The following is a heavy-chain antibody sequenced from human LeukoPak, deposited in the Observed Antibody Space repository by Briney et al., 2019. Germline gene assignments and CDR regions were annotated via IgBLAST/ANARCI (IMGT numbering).Heavy chain of an antibody. Sequence: GGSLRLSCAVSGVTFSDSYMSWIRQAPGKGLEWVSYISGRSGSTNYADSVKGRFTISGDNAKNSLYLQMNSLRAEDTAVYYCARGVRGGAFDVWGLGTMVTVSS. CDR2: ISGRSGST. CDR1: GVTFSDSY. CDR3: ARGVRGGAFDV. J-gene: IGHJ3*01. V-gene: IGHV3-11*05.